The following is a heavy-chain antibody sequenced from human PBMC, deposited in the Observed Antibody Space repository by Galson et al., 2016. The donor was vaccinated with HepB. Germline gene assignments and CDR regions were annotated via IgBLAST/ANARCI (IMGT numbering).Heavy chain of an antibody. CDR2: VNPDSGNR. J-gene: IGHJ6*02. D-gene: IGHD3-10*01. CDR1: GYTFINYD. CDR3: TRTKVRGLPAMDV. V-gene: IGHV1-8*02. Sequence: SVKVSCKAAGYTFINYDINWVRQAPGQGLECLGWVNPDSGNRGYPQKFQGRVTMTTDRSIGTAYMALSILRSDATAVYYCTRTKVRGLPAMDVWDQGTTGTVSS.